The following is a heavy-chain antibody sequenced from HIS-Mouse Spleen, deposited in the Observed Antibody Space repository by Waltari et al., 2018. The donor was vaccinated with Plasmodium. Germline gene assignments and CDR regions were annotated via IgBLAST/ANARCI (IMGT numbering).Heavy chain of an antibody. CDR2: IKQDGSEK. CDR3: ASSWYWYFDL. J-gene: IGHJ2*01. D-gene: IGHD6-13*01. CDR1: GFTFSSYW. Sequence: EVQLVESGGGLVQPGGSLRLSCAAPGFTFSSYWMSWVRQAQGKGLEWVANIKQDGSEKYYVDSVKGRFTISRDNAKNSLYLQMNSLRAEDTAVYYCASSWYWYFDLWGRGTLVTVSS. V-gene: IGHV3-7*01.